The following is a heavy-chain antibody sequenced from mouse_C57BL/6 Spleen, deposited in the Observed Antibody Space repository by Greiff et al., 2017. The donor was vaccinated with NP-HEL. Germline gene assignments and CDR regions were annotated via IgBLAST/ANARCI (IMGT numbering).Heavy chain of an antibody. D-gene: IGHD1-1*01. V-gene: IGHV1-82*01. Sequence: QVQLQQSGPELVKPGASVKISCKASGYAFSSSWMNWVKQRPGKGLEWIGRIYPGDGDTNYNGKFKGKATLTADKSSSTAYMQLSSLTSEDSAVYFCARSDRLYYYGSSSYAMDYWGQGTSVTVSS. J-gene: IGHJ4*01. CDR2: IYPGDGDT. CDR3: ARSDRLYYYGSSSYAMDY. CDR1: GYAFSSSW.